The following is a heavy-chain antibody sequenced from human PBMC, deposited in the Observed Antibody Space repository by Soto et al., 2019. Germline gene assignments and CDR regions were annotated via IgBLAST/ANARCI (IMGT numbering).Heavy chain of an antibody. CDR2: IIPILGIA. Sequence: QVQLVQSGAEVKKPGSSVKVSCKASGGTFSSYTISWVRQAPGQGLEWMGRIIPILGIANYAQKFQGRVTITADKSTSTAYMELSSLRSEDTAVYYCARDQSGYDYSSGRFDPWGQGTLVTVSS. D-gene: IGHD5-12*01. V-gene: IGHV1-69*08. CDR1: GGTFSSYT. CDR3: ARDQSGYDYSSGRFDP. J-gene: IGHJ5*02.